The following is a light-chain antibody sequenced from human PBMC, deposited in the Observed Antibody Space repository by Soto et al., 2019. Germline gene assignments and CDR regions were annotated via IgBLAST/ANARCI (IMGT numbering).Light chain of an antibody. CDR1: SSNIGSNF. J-gene: IGLJ2*01. CDR3: CSYATPNYLI. Sequence: QSVLTQPPSASGTPGQRVTISCSGSSSNIGSNFVYWYQQLPGTAPKLLIYNNHQRPSGVPDRFSGSKSGTSASLAISGLRSEDDADYYCCSYATPNYLIFGGGTKLTVL. V-gene: IGLV1-47*02. CDR2: NNH.